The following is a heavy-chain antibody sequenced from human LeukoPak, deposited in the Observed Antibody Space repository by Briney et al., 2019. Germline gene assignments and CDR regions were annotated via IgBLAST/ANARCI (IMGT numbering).Heavy chain of an antibody. CDR1: GGSISSGSYY. D-gene: IGHD4-23*01. CDR3: ARDRYGGLYYGMDV. Sequence: SETLSLTCTVSGGSISSGSYYWSWIRQPPGKGLEWIGYIYYSGSTNYNPSLKSRVTISVDTSKNQFSLKLSSVTAADTAVYYCARDRYGGLYYGMDVWGQGTTVTVSS. CDR2: IYYSGST. V-gene: IGHV4-61*01. J-gene: IGHJ6*02.